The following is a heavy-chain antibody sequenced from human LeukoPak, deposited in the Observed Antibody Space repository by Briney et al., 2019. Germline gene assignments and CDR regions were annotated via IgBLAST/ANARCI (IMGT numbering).Heavy chain of an antibody. V-gene: IGHV4-38-2*01. CDR2: IYHSGST. D-gene: IGHD1-26*01. Sequence: PSETLSLTCAVSGYSISSGYYWGWIRQPPGKGLEWIGSIYHSGSTYYNPSLKGRVTISVDTSKNQFSLKLSSVTAADTAVYYCASISRWELTFDYWGQGTLVTVSS. J-gene: IGHJ4*02. CDR1: GYSISSGYY. CDR3: ASISRWELTFDY.